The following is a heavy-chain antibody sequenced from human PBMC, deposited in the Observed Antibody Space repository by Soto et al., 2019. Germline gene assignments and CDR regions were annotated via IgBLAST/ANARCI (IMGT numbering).Heavy chain of an antibody. J-gene: IGHJ3*02. V-gene: IGHV4-34*01. Sequence: PSETLSLTCAVYGGSFSGYYWSWIRQPPGKGLEWIGEINHSGSTNYNPSLKSRVTISVDTSKNQFSLKLSSVTAADTAVYYCARRPRSGIAVAEKDAFDIWGQGTMVTVSS. CDR2: INHSGST. D-gene: IGHD6-19*01. CDR1: GGSFSGYY. CDR3: ARRPRSGIAVAEKDAFDI.